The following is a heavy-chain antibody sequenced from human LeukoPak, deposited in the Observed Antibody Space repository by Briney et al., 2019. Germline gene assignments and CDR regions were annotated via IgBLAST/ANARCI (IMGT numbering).Heavy chain of an antibody. D-gene: IGHD5-18*01. CDR1: GGTFSSYT. J-gene: IGHJ4*02. CDR2: IIPILGIA. CDR3: ARREINNVDTAMGIDY. V-gene: IGHV1-69*02. Sequence: SVKVSCKASGGTFSSYTISWVRQAPGQGLEWMGRIIPILGIANYAQKFQGRVTITADKSTSTAYMELSSLRPEDTAVYYCARREINNVDTAMGIDYRGQGTLVTVSS.